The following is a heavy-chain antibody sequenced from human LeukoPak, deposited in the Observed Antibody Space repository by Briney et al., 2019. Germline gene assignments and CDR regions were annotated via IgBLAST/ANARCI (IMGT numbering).Heavy chain of an antibody. CDR1: GGSINSYY. Sequence: SETLSLTCTVSGGSINSYYWSWIRQPPGKGLEWIGYIYYSGSTNYNPSLKSRVTISVDTSKNQFSLKLSSVTAADTAVYYCARVYYDFWSGYYGDAFDIWGQGTMVTVSS. CDR2: IYYSGST. D-gene: IGHD3-3*01. CDR3: ARVYYDFWSGYYGDAFDI. J-gene: IGHJ3*02. V-gene: IGHV4-59*01.